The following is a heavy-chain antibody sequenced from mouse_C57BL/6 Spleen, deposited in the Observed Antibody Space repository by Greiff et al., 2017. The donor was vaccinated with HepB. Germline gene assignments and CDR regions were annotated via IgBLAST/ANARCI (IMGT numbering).Heavy chain of an antibody. V-gene: IGHV1-64*01. CDR2: IHPNSGST. Sequence: QVQLQQPGAELVKPGASVKLSCKASGYTFTSYWMHWVKQRPGQGLEWIGMIHPNSGSTNYNEKFKSKATLTVDKSSSTAYMKLSSLTSEDSAVYYCARVTGTNYAMDYWGQGTSVTVSS. CDR3: ARVTGTNYAMDY. CDR1: GYTFTSYW. D-gene: IGHD4-1*01. J-gene: IGHJ4*01.